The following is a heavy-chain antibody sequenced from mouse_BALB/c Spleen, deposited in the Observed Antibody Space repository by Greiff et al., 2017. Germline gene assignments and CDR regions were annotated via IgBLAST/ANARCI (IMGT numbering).Heavy chain of an antibody. CDR3: TRYLTETSGFAY. CDR2: IYPGSGST. J-gene: IGHJ3*01. D-gene: IGHD4-1*01. Sequence: LQQPGSELVRPGASVKLSCKASGYTFTSYWMHWVKQRPGQGLEWIGNIYPGSGSTNYDEKFKSKATLTVDTSSSTAYMQLSSLTSEDSAVYYCTRYLTETSGFAYWGQGTLVTVSA. CDR1: GYTFTSYW. V-gene: IGHV1S22*01.